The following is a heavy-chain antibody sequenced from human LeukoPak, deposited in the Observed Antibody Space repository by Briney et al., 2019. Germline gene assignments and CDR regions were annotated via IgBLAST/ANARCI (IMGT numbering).Heavy chain of an antibody. J-gene: IGHJ4*02. CDR1: GITFSTYA. Sequence: PGGSLRLSCAASGITFSTYAMTWVRQAPGKGLEWLALISGTGGTTYYAGSVKGRFTISRDNSKNTLYLQMNSLRDEDTALYYCAKAGIGVVGYFDYWGQGTLVTVSS. D-gene: IGHD6-19*01. CDR3: AKAGIGVVGYFDY. V-gene: IGHV3-23*01. CDR2: ISGTGGTT.